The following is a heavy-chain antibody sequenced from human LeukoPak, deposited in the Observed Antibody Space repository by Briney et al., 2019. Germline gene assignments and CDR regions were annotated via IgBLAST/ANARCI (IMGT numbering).Heavy chain of an antibody. D-gene: IGHD2-2*01. V-gene: IGHV3-7*05. CDR2: IKQDGSEK. J-gene: IGHJ4*02. CDR1: GFTSSSYW. CDR3: ARDQRYCSSSSCPWEPFDY. Sequence: GGSLRLSCAASGFTSSSYWMSWVRQAPGKGLEWVANIKQDGSEKYYVDSVKGRFTISRDNAKNSLYLQMNSLRAEDTAVYYCARDQRYCSSSSCPWEPFDYWGQGTLVTVSS.